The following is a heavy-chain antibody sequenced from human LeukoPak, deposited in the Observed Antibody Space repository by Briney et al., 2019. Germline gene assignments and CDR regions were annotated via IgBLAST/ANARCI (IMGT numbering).Heavy chain of an antibody. D-gene: IGHD2-2*01. V-gene: IGHV3-9*01. CDR3: AKAGCSSTSCYARYFDY. Sequence: GGSLRLSCAASGFTFDDYAMHWVRQAPGKGLEWVSGISWNSGSIGYADSVKGRFTISRDNAKNSLYLQMNSLRAEDTALYYCAKAGCSSTSCYARYFDYWGQGTLVTVSS. CDR1: GFTFDDYA. J-gene: IGHJ4*02. CDR2: ISWNSGSI.